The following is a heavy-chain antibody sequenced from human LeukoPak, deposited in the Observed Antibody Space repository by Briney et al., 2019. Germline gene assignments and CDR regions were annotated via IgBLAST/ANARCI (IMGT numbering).Heavy chain of an antibody. J-gene: IGHJ4*02. D-gene: IGHD1-14*01. V-gene: IGHV1-46*01. Sequence: GASVKVSCKASGYIFTSYYIHWVRQAPGQGLEWMGIINPSGGSTSYAQKFQGRVTMTRDTSTSTVYMDLSSLRSEDTAVYYCARVWQSKRNHFDYWGQGTLVTVSS. CDR2: INPSGGST. CDR3: ARVWQSKRNHFDY. CDR1: GYIFTSYY.